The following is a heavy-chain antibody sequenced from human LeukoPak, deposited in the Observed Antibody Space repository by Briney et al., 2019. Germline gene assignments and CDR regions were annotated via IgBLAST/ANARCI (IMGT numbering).Heavy chain of an antibody. CDR1: GLTFSSYS. CDR2: ISSSSSYI. V-gene: IGHV3-21*01. CDR3: ARDRGMTTVTNLFDY. Sequence: GGSLRLSCAASGLTFSSYSMNWVRQAPGKGLEWVSSISSSSSYIYYADSVKGRFTISRDNAKNSLYLQMNSLRAEDTAVYYCARDRGMTTVTNLFDYWGQGTLVTVSS. D-gene: IGHD4-11*01. J-gene: IGHJ4*02.